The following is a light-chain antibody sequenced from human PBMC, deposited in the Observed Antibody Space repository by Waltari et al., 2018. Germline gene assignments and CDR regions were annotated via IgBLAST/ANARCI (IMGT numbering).Light chain of an antibody. CDR1: SSDAGGYNH. V-gene: IGLV2-14*01. CDR3: SSYTSSNTLV. CDR2: DVS. J-gene: IGLJ3*02. Sequence: QSALTQPASVSGSPGQSITISCTGTSSDAGGYNHVPWYQQHPGTAPKLMIFDVSYRPSGVSNRFSGTKSGNTASLTISGLQAEDEADYYCSSYTSSNTLVFGGGTKLTVL.